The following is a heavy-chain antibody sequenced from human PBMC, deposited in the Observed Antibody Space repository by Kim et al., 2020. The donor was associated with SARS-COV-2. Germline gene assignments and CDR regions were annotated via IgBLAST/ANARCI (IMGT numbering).Heavy chain of an antibody. CDR3: ARDLPGRRDFGDSHAFDI. V-gene: IGHV3-43*01. J-gene: IGHJ3*02. Sequence: KGRCTISRDNSKNSQYLQMKSLRPEDTALYYCARDLPGRRDFGDSHAFDIWGQGTMVTVSS. D-gene: IGHD4-17*01.